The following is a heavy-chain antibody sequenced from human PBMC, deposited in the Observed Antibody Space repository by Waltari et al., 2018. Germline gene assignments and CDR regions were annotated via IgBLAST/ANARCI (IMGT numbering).Heavy chain of an antibody. J-gene: IGHJ4*02. CDR3: ARDRLFDRADYHPMFDY. V-gene: IGHV3-74*01. CDR1: GFTFSRHW. D-gene: IGHD3-16*01. CDR2: INNAATTT. Sequence: EVQLVESGGGLVQPGGSLRLSCAASGFTFSRHWMHWVRQAPGEGLVCVSRINNAATTTNYVDSVKGRFTISRDNAKNTLFLQMNGLRAEDTAVYYCARDRLFDRADYHPMFDYWGRGTLVTVSS.